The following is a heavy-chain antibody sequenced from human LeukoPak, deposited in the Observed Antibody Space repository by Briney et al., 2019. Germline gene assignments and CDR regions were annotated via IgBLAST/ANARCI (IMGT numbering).Heavy chain of an antibody. CDR2: ISAYNGNT. CDR3: ARDPYDSSGYQFGVYYYGMDV. Sequence: ASVKVSCKASGYTFTSYGISWVRQAPGQGLEWMGWISAYNGNTNYAQKLQGRVTMTTDTSTSTAYMELRSLRSDDTAVYYCARDPYDSSGYQFGVYYYGMDVWGQGTTVTVSS. CDR1: GYTFTSYG. D-gene: IGHD3-22*01. V-gene: IGHV1-18*01. J-gene: IGHJ6*02.